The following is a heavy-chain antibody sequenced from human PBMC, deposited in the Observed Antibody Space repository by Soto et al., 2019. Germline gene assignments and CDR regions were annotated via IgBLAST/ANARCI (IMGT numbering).Heavy chain of an antibody. D-gene: IGHD6-13*01. V-gene: IGHV3-21*01. Sequence: GGSLRLSCAASGFTFRTYGMNWVRRAAGGGLEWVASISCSGSFIYYADSVKGRFTISRDDAEKSLYLQMNSLRAEDTALYYCAREPEGIAAALDYWGQGTLVTVSS. J-gene: IGHJ4*02. CDR1: GFTFRTYG. CDR3: AREPEGIAAALDY. CDR2: ISCSGSFI.